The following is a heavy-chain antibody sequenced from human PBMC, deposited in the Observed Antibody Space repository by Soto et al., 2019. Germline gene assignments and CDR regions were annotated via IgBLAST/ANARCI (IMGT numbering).Heavy chain of an antibody. D-gene: IGHD3-3*02. CDR2: IMPVFPTP. V-gene: IGHV1-69*12. CDR1: GGTFRTSA. J-gene: IGHJ6*01. Sequence: QVQLVQSGAEVKKPGSSVKVSCKTSGGTFRTSAISWVRQAPGQGLEWMGGIMPVFPTPDYAQKCQGRVTLTADESTGTAYMELSSLRSEDTAVYYCARDKDRQQLGGNYYYIMDVWGQGTTVTVSS. CDR3: ARDKDRQQLGGNYYYIMDV.